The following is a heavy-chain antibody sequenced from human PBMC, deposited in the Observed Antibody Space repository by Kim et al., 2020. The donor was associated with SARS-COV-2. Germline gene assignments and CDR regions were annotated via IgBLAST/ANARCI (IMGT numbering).Heavy chain of an antibody. CDR3: ARGGRYCSGGSCYSHRPFDC. J-gene: IGHJ4*02. CDR2: MNPNSGNT. CDR1: GYTFTSSD. V-gene: IGHV1-8*01. Sequence: ASVKVSCKASGYTFTSSDINWVRQATGQGLEWMGWMNPNSGNTGYAQKFQGRVTMTRNTSISTAYMELSSLRSEDTAVYYCARGGRYCSGGSCYSHRPFDCWGQGTLVTVSS. D-gene: IGHD2-15*01.